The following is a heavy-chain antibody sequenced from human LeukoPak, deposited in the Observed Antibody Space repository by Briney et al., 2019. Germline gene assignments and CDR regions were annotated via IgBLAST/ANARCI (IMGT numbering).Heavy chain of an antibody. V-gene: IGHV1-3*01. CDR2: INAGNGNT. J-gene: IGHJ4*02. Sequence: GASVKVSCKASGYTFTSYAMHWVRQAPGQRLEWMGWINAGNGNTKYSQKFQGRVTITRDTSASTAYMELSSLRSEDTAVYYCARDRITMVRGVPLDYWGQGTLVTVSS. CDR3: ARDRITMVRGVPLDY. CDR1: GYTFTSYA. D-gene: IGHD3-10*01.